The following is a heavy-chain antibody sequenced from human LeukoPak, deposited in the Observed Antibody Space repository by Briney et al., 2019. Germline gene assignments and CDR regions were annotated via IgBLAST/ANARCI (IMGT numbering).Heavy chain of an antibody. CDR2: ISYDGIKK. J-gene: IGHJ4*02. CDR1: GLTFRSYG. V-gene: IGHV3-30*18. Sequence: GGSLRLSCAASGLTFRSYGMRWVRQAPGKGLEWVAVISYDGIKKYYGDSVKGRFTISRDNSKNTLYLQMNSLRSEDTAVYYCAKESTVVTFDFLGQGTLVTVSS. CDR3: AKESTVVTFDF. D-gene: IGHD4-23*01.